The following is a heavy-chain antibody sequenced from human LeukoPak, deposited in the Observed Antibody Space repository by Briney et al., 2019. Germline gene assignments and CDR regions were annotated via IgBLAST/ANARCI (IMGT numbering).Heavy chain of an antibody. Sequence: ASVKVSCKASGYTFTSYYIHWVRQAPGQGLEWMGIINPSCGSTSYAQKFQGRVTMTRDTSTSTVYMELSSLRSEDSAVYYCAREPRPFDYWGQGTLVTVSS. V-gene: IGHV1-46*01. CDR2: INPSCGST. CDR3: AREPRPFDY. CDR1: GYTFTSYY. J-gene: IGHJ4*02.